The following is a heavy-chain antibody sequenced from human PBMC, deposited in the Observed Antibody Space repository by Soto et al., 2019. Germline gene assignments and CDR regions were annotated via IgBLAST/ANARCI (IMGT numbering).Heavy chain of an antibody. CDR3: AREAAAAGTYGGGYFDY. V-gene: IGHV4-30-2*01. CDR1: GGSISSGGYS. J-gene: IGHJ4*02. CDR2: IYHSGST. Sequence: PSETLSLTCAVSGGSISSGGYSWSWIRQPPGKGLEWIGYIYHSGSTYYNPSLKSRVTISVDRSKNQFSLKLSSVTAADTAVYYCAREAAAAGTYGGGYFDYWGQGTLVTVSS. D-gene: IGHD6-13*01.